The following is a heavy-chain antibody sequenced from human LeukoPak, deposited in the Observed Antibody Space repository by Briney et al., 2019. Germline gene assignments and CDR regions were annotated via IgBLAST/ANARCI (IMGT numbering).Heavy chain of an antibody. Sequence: KPSETLALTYTVSGGSISSYYWSWIRQPPGKGLEWIGYNYYSGSTNYNPSLKSRVTISVDTSKNQFSLKLSSVTAADTAVYYCAGGYSYGSTYYYMDVWGKGTTVTISS. V-gene: IGHV4-59*01. J-gene: IGHJ6*03. CDR1: GGSISSYY. D-gene: IGHD5-18*01. CDR2: NYYSGST. CDR3: AGGYSYGSTYYYMDV.